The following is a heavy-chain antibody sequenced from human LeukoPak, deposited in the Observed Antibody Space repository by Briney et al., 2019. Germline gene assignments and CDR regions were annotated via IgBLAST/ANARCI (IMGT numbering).Heavy chain of an antibody. CDR3: ARQYYDILTGYYDAFDI. CDR1: GYTFTSYA. V-gene: IGHV7-4-1*02. D-gene: IGHD3-9*01. Sequence: ASVKVSCKASGYTFTSYAMNWVRQAPGQGLEWMGWINTNTGNPTYAQGFTGRFVFSLDTSVSTAYLQISSLKAEDTAVYYCARQYYDILTGYYDAFDIWGQGTMVTVSS. J-gene: IGHJ3*02. CDR2: INTNTGNP.